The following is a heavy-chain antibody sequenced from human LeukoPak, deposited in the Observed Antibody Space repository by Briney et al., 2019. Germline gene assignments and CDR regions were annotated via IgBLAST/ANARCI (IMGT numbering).Heavy chain of an antibody. D-gene: IGHD5-18*01. CDR2: ISGSGGST. J-gene: IGHJ3*02. V-gene: IGHV3-23*01. CDR3: AKEDSLYSYGHPDAFDI. Sequence: GGSLRLSCAASGFTFSSYAMSWVRQAPGKGLEWVSAISGSGGSTYYADSVKGRFTISRDNSKNTLYLQMNSLRAEDTAVYYCAKEDSLYSYGHPDAFDIWGQGTMVTVSS. CDR1: GFTFSSYA.